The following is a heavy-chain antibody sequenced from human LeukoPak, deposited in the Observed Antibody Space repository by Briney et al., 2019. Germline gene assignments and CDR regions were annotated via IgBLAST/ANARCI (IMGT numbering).Heavy chain of an antibody. Sequence: GGSLRLSCAASGFTFSSYAMTWVRQAPGKGLEWVSAISGGGGSAYYADSVKGRFTISRDSSMNTLYLQMNSPTAGDTAVYYCAKAVGATRGYYYSGMDVWGQGTTVTASS. D-gene: IGHD1-26*01. CDR2: ISGGGGSA. J-gene: IGHJ6*02. CDR1: GFTFSSYA. CDR3: AKAVGATRGYYYSGMDV. V-gene: IGHV3-23*01.